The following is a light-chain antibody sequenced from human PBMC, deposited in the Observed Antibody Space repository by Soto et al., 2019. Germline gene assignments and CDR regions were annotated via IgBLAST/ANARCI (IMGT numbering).Light chain of an antibody. Sequence: AIQLTQSPSSLSASVGDRVTITCRASQGISSALAWYQQKPGKSPNLLIYDVSSLESGVPSRFSGSGSGTDFTLTISSLQPEDFETYYCHQFNTYPPLTFGGETDVDIK. CDR2: DVS. J-gene: IGKJ4*01. CDR1: QGISSA. V-gene: IGKV1-13*02. CDR3: HQFNTYPPLT.